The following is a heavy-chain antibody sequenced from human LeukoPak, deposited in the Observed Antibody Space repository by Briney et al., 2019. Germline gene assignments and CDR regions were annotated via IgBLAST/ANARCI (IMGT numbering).Heavy chain of an antibody. D-gene: IGHD1-26*01. CDR3: ARGGSGSYSAFDF. V-gene: IGHV4-4*07. CDR2: ISTSGST. Sequence: SETLSLTCTVSGDSISTYYWTWIRQPAGKGRDWIGRISTSGSTNYNPSLKSRVTMSVDTSKNQFSLKLSSMTAADTAVYYCARGGSGSYSAFDFWGQGTLVTVSS. CDR1: GDSISTYY. J-gene: IGHJ4*02.